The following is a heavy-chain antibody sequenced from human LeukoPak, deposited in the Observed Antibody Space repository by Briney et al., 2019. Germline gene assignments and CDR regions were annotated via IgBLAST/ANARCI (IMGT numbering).Heavy chain of an antibody. Sequence: PSETLSLTCAVYGGSFSGYYWSWIRQPPGKGLEWIGEINHSGSTNYNPSLKSRVTISVDTSKNQFSLKLSSVTAADTAVYYCARRASYKWFDPWGQGTLVTVSS. J-gene: IGHJ5*02. CDR2: INHSGST. D-gene: IGHD3-10*01. CDR1: GGSFSGYY. V-gene: IGHV4-34*01. CDR3: ARRASYKWFDP.